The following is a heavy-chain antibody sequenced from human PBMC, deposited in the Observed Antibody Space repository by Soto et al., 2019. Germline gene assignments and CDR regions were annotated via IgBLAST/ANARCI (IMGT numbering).Heavy chain of an antibody. CDR3: ARVTLKAGNWFDP. J-gene: IGHJ5*02. CDR1: GYTFTDYF. Sequence: VKVSCKASGYTFTDYFIHWVRQAPGQGFEWMGWINPNSRGTDYAQKFQGRVTMTRDTSNSTAYMELRGLRSDDTAVYYCARVTLKAGNWFDPWGQGTLVTVSS. CDR2: INPNSRGT. V-gene: IGHV1-2*02.